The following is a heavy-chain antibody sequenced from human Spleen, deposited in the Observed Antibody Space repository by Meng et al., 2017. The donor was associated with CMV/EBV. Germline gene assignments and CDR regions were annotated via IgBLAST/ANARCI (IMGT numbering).Heavy chain of an antibody. CDR2: ISWDGGST. CDR3: AKDQFEGYGMDV. Sequence: GESLKISCAASGFTFSSYAMSWVRQAPGKGLEWVSLISWDGGSTYYADSVKGRFTISRDNSKNSLYLQMNSLTTEDTALYYCAKDQFEGYGMDVWGQGTTVTVSS. CDR1: GFTFSSYA. V-gene: IGHV3-43*02. J-gene: IGHJ6*02. D-gene: IGHD3-16*01.